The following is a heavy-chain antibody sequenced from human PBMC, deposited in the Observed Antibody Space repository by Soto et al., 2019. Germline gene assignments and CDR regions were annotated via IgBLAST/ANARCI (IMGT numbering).Heavy chain of an antibody. J-gene: IGHJ3*02. Sequence: GASVKVSCKASGYTFTGYYMHWVRQAPGQGLEWMGWINPNSGGTNYAQKFQGWVTMTRDTSISTAYMELSSLRSEDTAVYYCAREKSRYDSSGYYYSAFDIWGQGTMVTVSS. V-gene: IGHV1-2*04. CDR2: INPNSGGT. CDR1: GYTFTGYY. D-gene: IGHD3-22*01. CDR3: AREKSRYDSSGYYYSAFDI.